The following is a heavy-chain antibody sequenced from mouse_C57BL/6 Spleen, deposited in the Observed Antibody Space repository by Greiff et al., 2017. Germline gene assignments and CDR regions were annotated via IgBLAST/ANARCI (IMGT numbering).Heavy chain of an antibody. D-gene: IGHD2-4*01. CDR2: IYPGDGDT. J-gene: IGHJ4*01. CDR1: GYAFSSSW. Sequence: VQLQQSGPELVKPGASVKISCKASGYAFSSSWMNWVKQRPGKGLEWIGRIYPGDGDTNYNGKFKGKATLTADKSSSTAYMQLSSLTSEDSAVYFCAKEDYKNYYAMDYYSQQTSFTLSS. V-gene: IGHV1-82*01. CDR3: AKEDYKNYYAMDY.